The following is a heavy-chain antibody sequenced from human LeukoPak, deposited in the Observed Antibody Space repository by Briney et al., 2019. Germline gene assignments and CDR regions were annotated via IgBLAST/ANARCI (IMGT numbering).Heavy chain of an antibody. J-gene: IGHJ4*02. Sequence: ASVKVSCKASGYTFTGYYMHWVRQAPGQGLEWMGWINPNSGGTNYAQKFQGRVTMTRDTSISTAYMELSRLRSDDTAVYYCARVAGTLFNYHSDYWGQGTLVTVSS. CDR1: GYTFTGYY. CDR2: INPNSGGT. V-gene: IGHV1-2*02. D-gene: IGHD4-11*01. CDR3: ARVAGTLFNYHSDY.